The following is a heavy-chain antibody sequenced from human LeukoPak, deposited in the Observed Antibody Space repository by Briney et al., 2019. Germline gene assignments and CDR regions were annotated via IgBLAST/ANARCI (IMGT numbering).Heavy chain of an antibody. V-gene: IGHV3-23*01. CDR3: AKDEPDIVVVPAAIPFGY. D-gene: IGHD2-2*01. Sequence: GGSLRLSCAASGFTFSSYAMSWVRQAPGKGLEWVSAISGSGGSTYYADSVKGRFTISRDNSKNTLYLQMNSLRAEDTAVYYCAKDEPDIVVVPAAIPFGYWGQGTLVTVSS. CDR1: GFTFSSYA. J-gene: IGHJ4*02. CDR2: ISGSGGST.